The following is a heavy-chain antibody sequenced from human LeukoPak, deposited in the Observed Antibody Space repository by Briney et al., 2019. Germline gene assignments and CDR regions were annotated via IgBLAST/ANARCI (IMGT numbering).Heavy chain of an antibody. J-gene: IGHJ1*01. CDR3: ATYSSLNRREFQF. CDR1: GFTFSNYW. CDR2: IKTDGSEK. V-gene: IGHV3-7*01. Sequence: GGSLRLSCEGSGFTFSNYWMGWVRQAPGKGLQWVANIKTDGSEKYYVDSVKGRFTISRDNAKNSLYLQMNSVRAEDTAVYYCATYSSLNRREFQFWGQGTLLTVFS. D-gene: IGHD3-22*01.